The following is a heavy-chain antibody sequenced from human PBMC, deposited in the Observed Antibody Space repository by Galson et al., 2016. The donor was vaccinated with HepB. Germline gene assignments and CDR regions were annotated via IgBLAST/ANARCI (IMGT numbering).Heavy chain of an antibody. D-gene: IGHD3-22*01. CDR1: AGSVTNRN. CDR3: ARNAAVVAYIEP. Sequence: SETLSLTCTVSAGSVTNRNWSWIRQSPGKGLEWIGYVSYNGKTIYHPSLGSRVTISADTSKNQFSLNLKAVTAADTAVYYCARNAAVVAYIEPSGQGTLVTVSP. J-gene: IGHJ5*02. V-gene: IGHV4-59*02. CDR2: VSYNGKT.